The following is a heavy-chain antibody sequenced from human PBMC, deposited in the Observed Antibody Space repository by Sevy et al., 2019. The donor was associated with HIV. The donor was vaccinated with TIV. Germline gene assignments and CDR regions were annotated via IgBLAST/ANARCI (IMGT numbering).Heavy chain of an antibody. J-gene: IGHJ4*01. CDR2: IYTSGAT. V-gene: IGHV4-4*07. Sequence: SETLSLTCTVSGGSITTHYWIWFRQPAGKGLEWIGRIYTSGATIYNPSLTSRVTVSGDTSKNQFSLKLSPVTAADTAVYYWARGSYGYVDYWGHGTLVTVSS. D-gene: IGHD5-18*01. CDR1: GGSITTHY. CDR3: ARGSYGYVDY.